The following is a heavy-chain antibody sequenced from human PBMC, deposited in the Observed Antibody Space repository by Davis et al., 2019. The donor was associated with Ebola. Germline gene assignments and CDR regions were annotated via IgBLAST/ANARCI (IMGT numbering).Heavy chain of an antibody. J-gene: IGHJ4*02. CDR2: IHHSGST. CDR1: GYSINSGYY. Sequence: SETLSLTCTVSGYSINSGYYWGWIRQPPGKGLEWIGSIHHSGSTYYNPSLKSRVIMSVDTSNNQFSLRLTSVTAADTAMYYCARDYYDSNGYLYYFDSWGQGTLVTVSS. CDR3: ARDYYDSNGYLYYFDS. D-gene: IGHD3-22*01. V-gene: IGHV4-38-2*02.